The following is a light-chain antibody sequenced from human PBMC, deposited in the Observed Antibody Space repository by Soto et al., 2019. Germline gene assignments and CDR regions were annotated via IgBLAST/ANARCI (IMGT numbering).Light chain of an antibody. Sequence: EVVVTQSPATLSLSPGERATLSCRASQRVSSYLAWYQQKPGQAPRLLIYDASNRATGIPARFSGSGSGTDFTLTISSLEPEDFAVYYCQQRSNWQGATFGGGTKVDI. CDR1: QRVSSY. J-gene: IGKJ4*01. CDR3: QQRSNWQGAT. CDR2: DAS. V-gene: IGKV3-11*01.